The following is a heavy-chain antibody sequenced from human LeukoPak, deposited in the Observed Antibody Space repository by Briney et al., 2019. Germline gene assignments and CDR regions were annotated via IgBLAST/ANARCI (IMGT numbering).Heavy chain of an antibody. J-gene: IGHJ5*02. CDR3: ARDLFWGGGCYSNWFDP. Sequence: ASVKVSCKASGYTFTSYYMHWVRQAPGQGLEWMGIINPSGGSTSYAQKFQGRVTMTRDMSTSTVYMELSSLRSEDTAVYYCARDLFWGGGCYSNWFDPGGQETLVT. CDR1: GYTFTSYY. CDR2: INPSGGST. D-gene: IGHD2-21*02. V-gene: IGHV1-46*01.